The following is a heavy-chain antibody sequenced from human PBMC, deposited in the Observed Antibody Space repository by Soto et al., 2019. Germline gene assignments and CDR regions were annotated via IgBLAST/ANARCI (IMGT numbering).Heavy chain of an antibody. D-gene: IGHD5-12*01. V-gene: IGHV4-4*02. CDR1: GGSVSNNNW. CDR3: TKNSAYALDY. CDR2: IHHSGGT. J-gene: IGHJ4*02. Sequence: QVQLQESGPGLVKPSGTLSLSCAVSGGSVSNNNWWRWVRQSPGNGLEWIGEIHHSGGTSYNPSLESRATLSVDKCKNELSLRLNYVIAADTAVYYCTKNSAYALDYWGLGILVTVSS.